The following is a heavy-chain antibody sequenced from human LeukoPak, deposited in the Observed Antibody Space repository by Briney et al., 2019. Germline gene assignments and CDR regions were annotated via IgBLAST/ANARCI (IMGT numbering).Heavy chain of an antibody. CDR1: GFTVSSNY. J-gene: IGHJ4*02. CDR2: IYSGGNT. CDR3: ARVGGSSYNY. V-gene: IGHV3-53*01. Sequence: GGSPRLSCAASGFTVSSNYMSWVRQAPGKGLEWVSVIYSGGNTYYADSVKGRFTISRDNSKNTLYLQMNSLRAEDTAVYYCARVGGSSYNYWGQGTLVTVSS. D-gene: IGHD1-26*01.